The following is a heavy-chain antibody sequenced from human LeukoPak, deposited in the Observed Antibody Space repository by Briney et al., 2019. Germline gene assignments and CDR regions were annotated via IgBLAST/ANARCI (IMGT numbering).Heavy chain of an antibody. J-gene: IGHJ3*02. CDR3: ARDPNGDYIGAFDM. CDR1: GFTFSAYA. CDR2: IRGGGGSA. V-gene: IGHV3-23*01. D-gene: IGHD4-17*01. Sequence: GGSPRLSCTASGFTFSAYAMMWVRQAPGKGPEWVSAIRGGGGSAFYADSVKGRFTISRDNSKYTLFLQMNSLRAEDTAVYYCARDPNGDYIGAFDMWGPGTMVTVSS.